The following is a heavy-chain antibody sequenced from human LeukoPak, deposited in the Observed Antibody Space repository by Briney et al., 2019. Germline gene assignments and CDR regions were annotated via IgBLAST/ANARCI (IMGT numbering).Heavy chain of an antibody. CDR3: ASLNPFSGRRNAFDI. CDR1: GGSFSGYY. Sequence: SETLSLTCAVHGGSFSGYYWSWVRQPPGQGLEWIGEVNHSGTARYNPSLESRVTISVDTSKSQSSLNVYFVTAADTAVYYCASLNPFSGRRNAFDIWGQGAMVTVSS. D-gene: IGHD1-26*01. CDR2: VNHSGTA. J-gene: IGHJ3*02. V-gene: IGHV4-34*01.